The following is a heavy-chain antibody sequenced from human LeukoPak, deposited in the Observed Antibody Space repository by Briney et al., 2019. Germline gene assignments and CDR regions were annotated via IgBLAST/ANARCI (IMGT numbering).Heavy chain of an antibody. J-gene: IGHJ4*02. D-gene: IGHD1-26*01. CDR3: ARSSVGARRRIDY. CDR1: GYTFTSYD. CDR2: MNPNSGNT. V-gene: IGHV1-8*01. Sequence: ASVKVSCKASGYTFTSYDINWVGQATGQGLEWMGWMNPNSGNTGYARKFQGRVTMTRSTSINTAYMELNSLTSEDTAVYYCARSSVGARRRIDYWGQGTLVSVSS.